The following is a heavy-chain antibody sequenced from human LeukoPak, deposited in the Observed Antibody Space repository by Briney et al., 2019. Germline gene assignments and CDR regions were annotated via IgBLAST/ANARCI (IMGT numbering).Heavy chain of an antibody. D-gene: IGHD4-11*01. CDR1: GDSISNYY. J-gene: IGHJ6*03. V-gene: IGHV4-34*01. CDR2: INHSGST. Sequence: PSETLSLTCAVSGDSISNYYWSWIRQPPGKGLEWIGEINHSGSTNYNPSLKSRVTISVDTSKNQFSLKLSSVTAADTAVYYCARGNLWDYRRYYYYMDVWGKGTTGTVSS. CDR3: ARGNLWDYRRYYYYMDV.